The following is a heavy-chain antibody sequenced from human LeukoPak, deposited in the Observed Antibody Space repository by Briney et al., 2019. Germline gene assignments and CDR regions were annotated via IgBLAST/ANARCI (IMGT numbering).Heavy chain of an antibody. Sequence: PGMSLRLSCAASGVTLSPYGMHWVRQAPGKGLEWVAVISYEGGTQHYADSVKGRFIISRDNPRNTLYLQMNILRTEDTAVYYCAKKDGGGSYYFDYWGQGTLVTVSS. V-gene: IGHV3-30*18. CDR3: AKKDGGGSYYFDY. J-gene: IGHJ4*02. D-gene: IGHD2-15*01. CDR1: GVTLSPYG. CDR2: ISYEGGTQ.